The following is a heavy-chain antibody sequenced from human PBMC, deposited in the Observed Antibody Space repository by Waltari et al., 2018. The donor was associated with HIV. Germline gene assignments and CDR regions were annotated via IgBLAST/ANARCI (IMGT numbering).Heavy chain of an antibody. CDR3: ATGGGTTSIQLYDLDV. CDR1: GYTLTDLA. CDR2: FDPEDDET. Sequence: QVQLIQCGAEVKKPGASVKVSCQVFGYTLTDLAMHGVRQAPGKGLEWRGGFDPEDDETIYAQKFQGRVTMTEDTSTDSAYMELSSLTSEDTAVYYCATGGGTTSIQLYDLDVWGQGTTVTVSS. J-gene: IGHJ6*02. V-gene: IGHV1-24*01. D-gene: IGHD1-26*01.